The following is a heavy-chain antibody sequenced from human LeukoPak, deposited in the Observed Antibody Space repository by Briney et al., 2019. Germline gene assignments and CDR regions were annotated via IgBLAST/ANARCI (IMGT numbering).Heavy chain of an antibody. CDR2: IYYSGST. V-gene: IGHV4-59*01. CDR3: ARKAKKDIVVVPAAKRGFGAFDI. D-gene: IGHD2-2*01. J-gene: IGHJ3*02. Sequence: SETLSLTCAVYGGSFSGYYWSWIRQPPGKGLEWIGYIYYSGSTNYNPSLKSRVTISVDTSKNQFSLKLSSVTAADTAVYYCARKAKKDIVVVPAAKRGFGAFDIWGQGTMVTVSS. CDR1: GGSFSGYY.